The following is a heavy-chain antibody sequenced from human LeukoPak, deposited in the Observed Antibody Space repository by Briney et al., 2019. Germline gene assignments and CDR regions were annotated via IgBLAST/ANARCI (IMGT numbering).Heavy chain of an antibody. CDR1: GGTFSSYA. D-gene: IGHD1-26*01. CDR2: IIPIFGTA. Sequence: ASVKVSCKASGGTFSSYAISWVRQAPGQGLEWMGGIIPIFGTANYAQKFQGRVTITADESTGTAYMELSSLRSEDTAVYYCARDRVVGATAAFDYWGQGTLVTVSS. CDR3: ARDRVVGATAAFDY. V-gene: IGHV1-69*13. J-gene: IGHJ4*02.